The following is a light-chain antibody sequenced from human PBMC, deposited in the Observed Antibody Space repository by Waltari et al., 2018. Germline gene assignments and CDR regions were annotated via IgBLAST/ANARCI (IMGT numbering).Light chain of an antibody. CDR3: QQYGSYMYT. J-gene: IGKJ2*01. CDR2: GTS. CDR1: QRGSSPD. Sequence: EVVLTQSPGTLSLSPGERATLSCRASQRGSSPDLAWYQQKPGQAPRLLIYGTSNRATGIPDRFSGGGSGTDYTLTISRLEPEDFVVYYCQQYGSYMYTFGQGTKLELK. V-gene: IGKV3-20*01.